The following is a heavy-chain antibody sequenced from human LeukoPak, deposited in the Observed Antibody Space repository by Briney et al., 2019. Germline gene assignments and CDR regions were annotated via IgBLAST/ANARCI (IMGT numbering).Heavy chain of an antibody. CDR1: GYTFTSYY. CDR2: INPSGGST. CDR3: ASSIAAADSPSYYYYYMDV. J-gene: IGHJ6*03. V-gene: IGHV1-46*03. D-gene: IGHD6-13*01. Sequence: ASVKVSCKASGYTFTSYYMHWVRQAPGQGLEWMGRINPSGGSTSYAQKFQGRVTMTRDTSTSTVYMELSSLRSEDTAVYYCASSIAAADSPSYYYYYMDVWGKGTTVTVSS.